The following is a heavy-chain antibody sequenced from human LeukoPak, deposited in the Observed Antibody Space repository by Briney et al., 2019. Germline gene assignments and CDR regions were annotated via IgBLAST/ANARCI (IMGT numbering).Heavy chain of an antibody. CDR2: IYTSGST. V-gene: IGHV4-4*07. Sequence: SETLSLTCTVSGGSISSYYWSWIRQPAGKGPEWIGRIYTSGSTNYNPSLKSRVTMSVDTSKNQFSLKLSSVTAADTAVYYCARDSYYDFWSGYHNYYYYYMDVWGKGTTVTVSS. J-gene: IGHJ6*03. CDR1: GGSISSYY. D-gene: IGHD3-3*01. CDR3: ARDSYYDFWSGYHNYYYYYMDV.